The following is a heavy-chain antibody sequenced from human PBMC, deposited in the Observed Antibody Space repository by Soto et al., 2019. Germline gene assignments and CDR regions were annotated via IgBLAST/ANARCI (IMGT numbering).Heavy chain of an antibody. CDR1: GFTFSSYG. J-gene: IGHJ6*02. CDR2: ISYDGSNK. D-gene: IGHD3-10*01. CDR3: AKDLAGGMDV. Sequence: QVQLVESGGGVVQPGRSLRLSCAASGFTFSSYGMHWVRQAPGKGLEWVAVISYDGSNKYYADSVKGRFTISRDNSKNTLYLQMNSLRAEDTAVYYCAKDLAGGMDVWGQGTTVTVSS. V-gene: IGHV3-30*18.